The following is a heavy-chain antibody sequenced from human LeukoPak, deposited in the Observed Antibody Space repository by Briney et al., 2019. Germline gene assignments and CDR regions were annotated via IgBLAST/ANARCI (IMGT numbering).Heavy chain of an antibody. CDR1: GFSFSTYG. CDR2: ISYDGTNN. D-gene: IGHD3-10*01. CDR3: AKGRRPLWFGELFFDY. V-gene: IGHV3-30*18. Sequence: PGGSQRLSCAASGFSFSTYGMHWVRQVPGKGLEWVAVISYDGTNNYYADSVKGRFTISRDNSKNTLYLQMNSLRAEDTAVYYCAKGRRPLWFGELFFDYWGQGTLVTVSS. J-gene: IGHJ4*02.